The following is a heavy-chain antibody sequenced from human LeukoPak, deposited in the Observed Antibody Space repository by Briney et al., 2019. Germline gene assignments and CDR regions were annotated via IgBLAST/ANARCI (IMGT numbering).Heavy chain of an antibody. CDR2: ISYDGSNK. CDR3: ARSFLMSFGELLSGGFDX. CDR1: GFTFSSYA. D-gene: IGHD3-10*01. Sequence: GRSLRLSCAASGFTFSSYAMHWVRQAPGKGLEWVAVISYDGSNKYYADSVKGRFTISRDNAKDSLFLQMNSLRAEDTAVYFCARSFLMSFGELLSGGFDXXGQXAXVTVSS. V-gene: IGHV3-30-3*01. J-gene: IGHJ3*01.